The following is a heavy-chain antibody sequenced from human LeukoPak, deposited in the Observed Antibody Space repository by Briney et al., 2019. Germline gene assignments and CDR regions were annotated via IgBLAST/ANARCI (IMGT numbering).Heavy chain of an antibody. V-gene: IGHV1-18*01. CDR1: GYTFTSYG. CDR2: ISAYNGNT. Sequence: ASVKVSCKASGYTFTSYGISWVRQAPGQGLEWMGWISAYNGNTNYAQKLQGRVTMTTDTSTSTAYMELRSLRSDDTAVYYCARDDGDHYYYGMDVWGQGTTVTVSS. D-gene: IGHD4-17*01. J-gene: IGHJ6*02. CDR3: ARDDGDHYYYGMDV.